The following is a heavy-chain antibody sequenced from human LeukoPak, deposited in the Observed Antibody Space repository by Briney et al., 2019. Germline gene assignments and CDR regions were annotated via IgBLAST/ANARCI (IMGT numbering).Heavy chain of an antibody. CDR2: IKSKTDGGTT. J-gene: IGHJ5*02. V-gene: IGHV3-15*01. CDR1: GFTFSNAR. D-gene: IGHD3-9*01. CDR3: TTDPTYYDILTGYPRDNWFDP. Sequence: PGGSLRLSCAASGFTFSNARMSWVRQAPGKGLEWVGRIKSKTDGGTTDYAAPVKGRFTISRDDSKNTLYLQMNSLKTEDTAVYYCTTDPTYYDILTGYPRDNWFDPWGQGTLVTVSS.